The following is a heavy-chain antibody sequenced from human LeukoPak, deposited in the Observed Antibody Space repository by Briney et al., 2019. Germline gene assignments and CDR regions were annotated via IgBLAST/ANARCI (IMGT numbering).Heavy chain of an antibody. D-gene: IGHD6-13*01. CDR2: ISGSGGNT. J-gene: IGHJ4*02. Sequence: PGGSPRLSCAASGFTFSSYAMSWVRQAPGKGLEWVSAISGSGGNTYYADSVKGRFTISRDNSKNTLYLQVSSLRTEDTAVYYCAKRIAASGAFDYWGQGTLVTVSS. V-gene: IGHV3-23*01. CDR3: AKRIAASGAFDY. CDR1: GFTFSSYA.